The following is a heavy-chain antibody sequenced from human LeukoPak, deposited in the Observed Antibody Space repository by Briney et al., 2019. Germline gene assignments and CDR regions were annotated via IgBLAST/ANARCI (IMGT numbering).Heavy chain of an antibody. CDR2: ISYDGSNK. D-gene: IGHD6-19*01. Sequence: QPGGSLRLSCVASGFTFSSYNMHWVRQAPGKGLEWVAVISYDGSNKYYADSVKGRSTISRDNAENSLYLQMNSLRVEDTAMYYCTRYSSGWPYFDYWGQGTLVTVSS. CDR3: TRYSSGWPYFDY. J-gene: IGHJ4*02. CDR1: GFTFSSYN. V-gene: IGHV3-30-3*01.